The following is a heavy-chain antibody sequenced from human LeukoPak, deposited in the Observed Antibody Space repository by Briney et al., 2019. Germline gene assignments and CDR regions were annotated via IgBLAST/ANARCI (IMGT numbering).Heavy chain of an antibody. V-gene: IGHV3-11*06. J-gene: IGHJ4*02. CDR3: ARGRRGDYFDY. CDR2: ISSSSRYT. Sequence: GGSLRLSCAASGFTFSDYYMSWIRQAPGKGLEWVLYISSSSRYTNYAGSVKGRFTISRDNAKNSLYLQMNSLRAEDTAVYYCARGRRGDYFDYWGQGTLVTVSS. D-gene: IGHD3-10*01. CDR1: GFTFSDYY.